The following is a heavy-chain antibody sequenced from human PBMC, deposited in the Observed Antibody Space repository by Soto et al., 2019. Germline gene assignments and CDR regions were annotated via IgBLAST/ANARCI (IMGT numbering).Heavy chain of an antibody. CDR3: ARLTQGYCSGGSCASTTRTFDY. CDR2: ISAYNGNT. CDR1: GYTFTSYG. Sequence: GGSVKVSCKASGYTFTSYGISWVRQAPGQGLEWMGWISAYNGNTNYAQKLQGRVTMTTDTSTSTAYMELRSLRSDDTAVYYCARLTQGYCSGGSCASTTRTFDYWGQGTLVTVSS. V-gene: IGHV1-18*01. D-gene: IGHD2-15*01. J-gene: IGHJ4*02.